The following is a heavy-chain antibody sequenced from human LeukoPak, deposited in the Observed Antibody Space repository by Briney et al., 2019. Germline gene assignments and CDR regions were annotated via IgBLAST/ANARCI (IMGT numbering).Heavy chain of an antibody. D-gene: IGHD4-17*01. CDR3: ASGNGDYVPFNPFDY. J-gene: IGHJ4*02. Sequence: SETLSLTCTVSGGSISSSSYYWSWIRQPPGKGLEWIGEINHSGSTNYNPSLKSRVTISVDTSKNQFSLKLSSVTAADTAVYHCASGNGDYVPFNPFDYWGQGTLVTVSS. V-gene: IGHV4-39*07. CDR2: INHSGST. CDR1: GGSISSSSYY.